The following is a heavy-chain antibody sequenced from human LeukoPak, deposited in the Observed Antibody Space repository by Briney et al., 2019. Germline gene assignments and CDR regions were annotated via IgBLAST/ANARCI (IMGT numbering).Heavy chain of an antibody. CDR3: AKKAGGPYETSGYFDY. CDR2: IRGGGEAT. CDR1: GFPFSSYA. D-gene: IGHD3-22*01. Sequence: GGSLRLSGAASGFPFSSYAMSWVRQAPGTGLEWVSAIRGGGEATYYPDSVKGRFTISRDNSRNTLYLQMNRLSAEDTAVYYCAKKAGGPYETSGYFDYWGQGTLVTVSS. V-gene: IGHV3-23*01. J-gene: IGHJ4*02.